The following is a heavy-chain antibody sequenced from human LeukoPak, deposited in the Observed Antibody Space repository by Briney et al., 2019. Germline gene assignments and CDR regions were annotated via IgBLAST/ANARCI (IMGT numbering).Heavy chain of an antibody. D-gene: IGHD3-9*01. V-gene: IGHV4-4*07. CDR3: ARDPFDILTAYYNKVAFDI. CDR2: IESNGSP. J-gene: IGHJ3*02. Sequence: SETLSLTCTVSSGSMRNYYWHWIRQPAGKGLEWIGRIESNGSPDYNPSLKSRVTLSLDTSEKQFSLRLYSVTAADTAMYYCARDPFDILTAYYNKVAFDIWGQGTMVTVSS. CDR1: SGSMRNYY.